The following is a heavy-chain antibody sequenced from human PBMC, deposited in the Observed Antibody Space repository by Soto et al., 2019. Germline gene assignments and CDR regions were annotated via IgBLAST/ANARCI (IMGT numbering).Heavy chain of an antibody. CDR3: ARHPNRDYGGNSAFFDY. J-gene: IGHJ4*02. V-gene: IGHV3-7*01. D-gene: IGHD4-17*01. CDR2: LTGDGSER. CDR1: GFSISSIW. Sequence: GGSLRLSCAASGFSISSIWMSCVRQAPGKRLELRATLTGDGSERYYLGSVRGRFTNSRDNAKDSLYLQMSALTAEDTAMYHCARHPNRDYGGNSAFFDYWGQGTPV.